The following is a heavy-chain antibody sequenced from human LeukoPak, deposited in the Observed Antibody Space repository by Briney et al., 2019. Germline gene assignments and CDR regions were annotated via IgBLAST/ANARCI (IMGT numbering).Heavy chain of an antibody. D-gene: IGHD2-15*01. Sequence: ASVKVSCKASGYTFTSYDVNWVRQATGQGLEWMGWVSPNSGHTGYAQKFQGRVTLTTNTSVSTAYMELSSLRSEDTAIYYCARGAPGSYCSGGSCPYFDYWGQGTLVSVSS. CDR1: GYTFTSYD. CDR2: VSPNSGHT. CDR3: ARGAPGSYCSGGSCPYFDY. V-gene: IGHV1-8*01. J-gene: IGHJ4*02.